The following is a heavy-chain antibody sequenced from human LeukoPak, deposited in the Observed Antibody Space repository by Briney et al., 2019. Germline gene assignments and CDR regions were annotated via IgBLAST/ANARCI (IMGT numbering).Heavy chain of an antibody. CDR2: ISGSGGST. CDR3: AKNAPRVVTAILPANWFDP. D-gene: IGHD2-21*02. CDR1: GFTFSSYA. Sequence: GRSLRLSCAASGFTFSSYAMSWVRQAPGKGLEWVSAISGSGGSTYYADSVKGRFTISRDNSKNTLYLQMNSLRAEDTAVYYCAKNAPRVVTAILPANWFDPWGQGTLVTVSS. V-gene: IGHV3-23*01. J-gene: IGHJ5*02.